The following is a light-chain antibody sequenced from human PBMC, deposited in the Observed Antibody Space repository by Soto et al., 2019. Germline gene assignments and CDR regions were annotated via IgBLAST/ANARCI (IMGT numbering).Light chain of an antibody. CDR2: WAS. Sequence: DIVMTQSPDSLAVSLGERAIINCKSSQSVLYSSNSKNYLAWYQQKPGQPPELLISWASIRESGVPDRFSGSGSGTDFTLTISSLQAEDVAVYYCQQYYSAPWTFGQGTKVEI. J-gene: IGKJ1*01. V-gene: IGKV4-1*01. CDR3: QQYYSAPWT. CDR1: QSVLYSSNSKNY.